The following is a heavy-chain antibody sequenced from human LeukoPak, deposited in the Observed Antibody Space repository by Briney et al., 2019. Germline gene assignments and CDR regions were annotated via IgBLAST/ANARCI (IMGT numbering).Heavy chain of an antibody. CDR1: GFTFSDHF. Sequence: PGGSLRLSCGASGFTFSDHFMNWIRQAPGKGLEWVSYISPSGSYINYADSVKGRFTMSRDNAKNSLYLQMNSLRAEDTAVYYCVRGLQLFYWGQGTLVTVSS. CDR2: ISPSGSYI. V-gene: IGHV3-11*01. CDR3: VRGLQLFY. D-gene: IGHD5-18*01. J-gene: IGHJ4*02.